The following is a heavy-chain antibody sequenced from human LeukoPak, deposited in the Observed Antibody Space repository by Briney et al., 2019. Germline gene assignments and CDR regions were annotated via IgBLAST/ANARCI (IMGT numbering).Heavy chain of an antibody. CDR3: ARVNPPESYFDP. J-gene: IGHJ5*02. CDR2: IFYTGST. Sequence: SETLSLTCTVSDDSIRSSSYYWGWIRQPPGKGLEWIGSIFYTGSTYYNPSLKSRVTISVNTSKNQFSLKLSSVTAADTAVYYCARVNPPESYFDPWGQGTLVTVSS. D-gene: IGHD2-21*01. CDR1: DDSIRSSSYY. V-gene: IGHV4-39*07.